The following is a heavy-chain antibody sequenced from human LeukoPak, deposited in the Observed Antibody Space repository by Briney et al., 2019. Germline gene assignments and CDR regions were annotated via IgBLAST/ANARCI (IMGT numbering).Heavy chain of an antibody. D-gene: IGHD5-12*01. CDR3: ARGGGYSGYDRSGAFDY. CDR1: GGTFSSYA. Sequence: SVKVSCKASGGTFSSYAISWVRQAPGQGLEWMGGIIPIFGTANYAQKFQGRVTITADESTSTAYMELSSLRSEDTAVYYCARGGGYSGYDRSGAFDYWGQGTLVTVS. J-gene: IGHJ4*02. CDR2: IIPIFGTA. V-gene: IGHV1-69*19.